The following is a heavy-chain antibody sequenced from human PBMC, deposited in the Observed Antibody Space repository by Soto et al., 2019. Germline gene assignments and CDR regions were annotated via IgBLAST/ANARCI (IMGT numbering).Heavy chain of an antibody. CDR1: GAPISGFY. V-gene: IGHV4-4*07. Sequence: SETLSLTCTVSGAPISGFYWSWIRKSAGKGLEWIGRIYATGTTDYNPSLKSRVMMSVDTSKKQFSLKLGSVTAADTAVYYCVRDGTKTLRDWFDPWGQGMSVTVSS. CDR3: VRDGTKTLRDWFDP. CDR2: IYATGTT. D-gene: IGHD1-1*01. J-gene: IGHJ5*02.